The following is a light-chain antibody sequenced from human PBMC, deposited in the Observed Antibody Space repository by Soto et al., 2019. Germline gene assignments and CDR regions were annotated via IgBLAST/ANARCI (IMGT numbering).Light chain of an antibody. Sequence: EVVMTQSPLSLPVTLGQPASISCRSSQSLVHSDGIAYFSWFQQRPGRSPRRLIYKVSNRDSGVPARFSGSGSGTDFALKISRVEAEDVGVYYCMQGTHWPITLGQGTRLEIK. CDR2: KVS. CDR1: QSLVHSDGIAY. J-gene: IGKJ5*01. V-gene: IGKV2-30*02. CDR3: MQGTHWPIT.